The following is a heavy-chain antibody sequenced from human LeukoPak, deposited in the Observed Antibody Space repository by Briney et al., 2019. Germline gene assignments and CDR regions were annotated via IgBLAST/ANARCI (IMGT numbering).Heavy chain of an antibody. CDR3: ARGGLGADNWFDP. D-gene: IGHD1-26*01. V-gene: IGHV1-2*02. J-gene: IGHJ5*02. Sequence: ASVKVSCKAFGYTFTGYYIHWVRQAPGRGLEWMGWINPNSGGTNYAQEFQGRVTMTRDTSISTAYMDLTRLRSDDTAVYYCARGGLGADNWFDPWGQGTLVTVSS. CDR1: GYTFTGYY. CDR2: INPNSGGT.